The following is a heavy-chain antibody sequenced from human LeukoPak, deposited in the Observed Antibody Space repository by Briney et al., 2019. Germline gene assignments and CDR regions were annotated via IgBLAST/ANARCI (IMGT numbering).Heavy chain of an antibody. J-gene: IGHJ4*02. D-gene: IGHD6-19*01. V-gene: IGHV1-18*01. Sequence: ASVKVSCKASGYTLTSYGIRWVRQAPGQGLEWMGWISAYNGNTNYAQKLQGRVTMTTDTSTSTAYMELRSLRSDDTAVYYCARETPSSGCPDYWGQGTLVTVSS. CDR3: ARETPSSGCPDY. CDR1: GYTLTSYG. CDR2: ISAYNGNT.